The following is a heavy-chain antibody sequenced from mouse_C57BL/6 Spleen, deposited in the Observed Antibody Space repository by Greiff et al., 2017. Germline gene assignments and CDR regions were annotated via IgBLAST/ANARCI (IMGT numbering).Heavy chain of an antibody. V-gene: IGHV2-9-1*01. D-gene: IGHD2-4*01. J-gene: IGHJ2*01. Sequence: VQLQQSGPGLVAPSPTLSITCTVFGFSLTSYAITWVRTPPGKGLVWLGVIWTGGGTNYNSSLKSRLSNSKDNSNSQVFLKMNSLQTDDTARYYYSRSHCDDYDYWGQGTTLTVSA. CDR2: IWTGGGT. CDR1: GFSLTSYA. CDR3: SRSHCDDYDY.